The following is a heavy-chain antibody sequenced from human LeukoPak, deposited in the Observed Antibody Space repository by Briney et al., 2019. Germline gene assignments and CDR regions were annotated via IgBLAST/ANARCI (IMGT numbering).Heavy chain of an antibody. D-gene: IGHD4-23*01. CDR2: ISYDGSNK. Sequence: GGSLRLSCAASGFTFSDYYMGWIRQAPGKGLEWVAVISYDGSNKYYADSVKGRFTISRDNSKNTLYLQMNSLRAEDTAVYYCARDFTVVSNFDYWGQGTLVTVSS. J-gene: IGHJ4*02. CDR3: ARDFTVVSNFDY. CDR1: GFTFSDYY. V-gene: IGHV3-30-3*01.